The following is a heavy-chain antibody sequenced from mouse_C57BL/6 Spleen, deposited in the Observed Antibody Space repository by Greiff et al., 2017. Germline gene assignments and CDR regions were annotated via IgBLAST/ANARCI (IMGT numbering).Heavy chain of an antibody. V-gene: IGHV1-52*01. CDR1: GYTFTSYW. Sequence: QVQLQQPGAELVRPGSSVKLSCKASGYTFTSYWMHWVKQRPIQGLEWIGNIDPSDSETHYNQKFKDKATLTVDKSSITAYMQLSSLTSEDSAVYYCARDSKAMDYWGQGTSVTVSS. J-gene: IGHJ4*01. CDR2: IDPSDSET. D-gene: IGHD2-5*01. CDR3: ARDSKAMDY.